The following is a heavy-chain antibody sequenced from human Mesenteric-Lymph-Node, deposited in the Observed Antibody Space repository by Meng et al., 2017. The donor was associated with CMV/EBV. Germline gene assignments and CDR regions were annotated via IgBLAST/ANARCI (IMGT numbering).Heavy chain of an antibody. V-gene: IGHV1-2*02. J-gene: IGHJ4*02. CDR1: GYTFIGYY. CDR3: ARVPTDILPDQHFDY. D-gene: IGHD3-9*01. CDR2: INPNSGVT. Sequence: ASVKVSCKASGYTFIGYYMHWVRQAPGQGLEWMGWINPNSGVTKSAQKFLGRLTMTRDTSISTAYMEVSRLRSDDTAIYYCARVPTDILPDQHFDYWGQGTLVTVSS.